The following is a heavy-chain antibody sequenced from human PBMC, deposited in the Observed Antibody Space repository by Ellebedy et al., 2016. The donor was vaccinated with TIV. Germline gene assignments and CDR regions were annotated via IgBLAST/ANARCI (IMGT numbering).Heavy chain of an antibody. CDR3: AGGGPSYDFWSGYSNSLNWFDP. Sequence: GESLKISXAASGFTFSSYGMHWVRQAPGKGLEWVAVIWYDGSNKYYADSVKGRFTISRDNSKNTLYLQMNSLRAEDTAVYYCAGGGPSYDFWSGYSNSLNWFDPWGQGTLVTVSS. D-gene: IGHD3-3*01. CDR2: IWYDGSNK. CDR1: GFTFSSYG. V-gene: IGHV3-33*01. J-gene: IGHJ5*02.